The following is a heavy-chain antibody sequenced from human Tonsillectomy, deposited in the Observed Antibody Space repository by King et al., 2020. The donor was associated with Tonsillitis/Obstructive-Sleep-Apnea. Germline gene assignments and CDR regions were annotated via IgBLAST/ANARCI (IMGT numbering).Heavy chain of an antibody. V-gene: IGHV4-34*01. CDR1: GGSFSGYY. CDR3: ARGGLGVIPAAILYYFDY. J-gene: IGHJ4*02. Sequence: VQLQQWGAGLLKPSETLSLTCAVYGGSFSGYYWSWIRQPPGKGLEWIGEINHSGSTNYNPSLKSRVTISVDTSKNQFSLKLSSVTAADTAVYYCARGGLGVIPAAILYYFDYWGQGTLVTVSS. CDR2: INHSGST. D-gene: IGHD2-2*01.